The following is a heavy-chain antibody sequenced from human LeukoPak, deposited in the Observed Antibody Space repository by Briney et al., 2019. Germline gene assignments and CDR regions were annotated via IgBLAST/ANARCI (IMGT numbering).Heavy chain of an antibody. CDR2: IYHSGST. D-gene: IGHD3-22*01. V-gene: IGHV4-30-2*01. CDR3: ARARLDSSGYSELWFDP. J-gene: IGHJ5*02. CDR1: GGSISSGGYS. Sequence: SETLSLTCAVSGGSISSGGYSWSWIRQPPGKGLEWIGYIYHSGSTYYNPSLKSRVTISVDRSKNQFSLKLSSVTAADTAVYYCARARLDSSGYSELWFDPWGQGTLVTVSS.